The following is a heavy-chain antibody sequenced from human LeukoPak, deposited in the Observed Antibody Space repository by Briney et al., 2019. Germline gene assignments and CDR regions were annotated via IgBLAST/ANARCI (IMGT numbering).Heavy chain of an antibody. J-gene: IGHJ4*02. V-gene: IGHV4-59*01. CDR3: ARARMAMVRGVHRRLDY. Sequence: PSETLSLTCTVSGGSISSYYWSWIRQPPGKGLEWIGYIYYSGSTNYNPSLKSRVTISVDTSKNQFSLKLSSVTAADTAVYYCARARMAMVRGVHRRLDYWGQGTLVTVSS. CDR1: GGSISSYY. D-gene: IGHD3-10*01. CDR2: IYYSGST.